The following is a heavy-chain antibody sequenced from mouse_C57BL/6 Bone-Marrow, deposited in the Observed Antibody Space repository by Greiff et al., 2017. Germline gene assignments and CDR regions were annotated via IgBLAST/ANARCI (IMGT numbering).Heavy chain of an antibody. Sequence: QVQLQQPGAELVMPGASVKLSCKASGYTFTSYWMHWVKQRPGQGLEWIGEIDPSDSYTNYNRKFKGKSTLTVDKSSSTAYMQLSSLTSEDSAVYYCARSPRWLLFAYWGQGTLVTVSA. CDR1: GYTFTSYW. CDR3: ARSPRWLLFAY. V-gene: IGHV1-69*01. D-gene: IGHD2-3*01. J-gene: IGHJ3*01. CDR2: IDPSDSYT.